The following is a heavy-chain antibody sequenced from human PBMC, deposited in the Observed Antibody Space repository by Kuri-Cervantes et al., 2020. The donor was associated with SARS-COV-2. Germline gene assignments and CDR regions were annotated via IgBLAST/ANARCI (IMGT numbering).Heavy chain of an antibody. V-gene: IGHV3-48*01. CDR1: GFTFSSYS. CDR2: ISSSSSTI. D-gene: IGHD2-2*01. J-gene: IGHJ4*02. Sequence: GESLKISCAASGFTFSSYSMNWVRQAPGKGLEWVSYISSSSSTIYYADSVKGRFTISRDNAKNSLYLQMNSLRAEDTAVYYCAREYCSSTSRLDYWGQGTLVPSPQ. CDR3: AREYCSSTSRLDY.